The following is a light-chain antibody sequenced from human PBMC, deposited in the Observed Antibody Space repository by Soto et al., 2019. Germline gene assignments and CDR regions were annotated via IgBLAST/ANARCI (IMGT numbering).Light chain of an antibody. J-gene: IGLJ3*02. CDR2: SNN. CDR1: SSNIGSNT. Sequence: QSVLTQPPSASGTPGQRVTISCSGSSSNIGSNTVNWYQQLPGTAPKLLIYSNNQRPPGVPDQCSGAKSGTSAAPAISGPQSEDEADYYWAALYDSLNVQVFGGGTKLTVL. V-gene: IGLV1-44*01. CDR3: AALYDSLNVQV.